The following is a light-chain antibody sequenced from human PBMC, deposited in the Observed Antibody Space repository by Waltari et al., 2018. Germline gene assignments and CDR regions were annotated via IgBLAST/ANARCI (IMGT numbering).Light chain of an antibody. Sequence: QSALTQPASVSGSPGQSITISCTGTSSDAGTYTYVSWYQQHPGQAPKLMIYDVSNRPSGVSNRFSGAKSGNTASLTISGRQAEDEADYYCSSYTSSSTLWVFGGGTKLTVL. J-gene: IGLJ3*02. CDR1: SSDAGTYTY. CDR3: SSYTSSSTLWV. V-gene: IGLV2-14*03. CDR2: DVS.